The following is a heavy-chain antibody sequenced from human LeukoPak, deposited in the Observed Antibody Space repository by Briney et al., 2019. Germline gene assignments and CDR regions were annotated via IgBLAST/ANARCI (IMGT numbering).Heavy chain of an antibody. Sequence: GGSLRLSCAASGFTFSSYWVSWVRQAPGKGLGWVANIRQDGSEEFYVDSVKGRFTISRDNAKNSLYLQMNSLRVEDTAVYYCARDGDDSSGYYGDNWGQGILVTVSS. V-gene: IGHV3-7*01. CDR1: GFTFSSYW. CDR2: IRQDGSEE. CDR3: ARDGDDSSGYYGDN. J-gene: IGHJ4*02. D-gene: IGHD3-22*01.